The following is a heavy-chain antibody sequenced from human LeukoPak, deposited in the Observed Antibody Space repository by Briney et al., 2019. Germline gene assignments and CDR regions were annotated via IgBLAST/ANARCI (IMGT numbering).Heavy chain of an antibody. J-gene: IGHJ3*02. CDR1: GFTFSSYG. D-gene: IGHD6-13*01. CDR2: IRYDGSNK. Sequence: QPGGSLRLSCAASGFTFSSYGMHWVRQAPGKGLEWVAFIRYDGSNKYYADSVKGRFTISRDNSKNTLYLQMNSLRAEDTAVYYCAKDGIAAAGTGFDAFDIWGQGTMVTVSS. V-gene: IGHV3-30*02. CDR3: AKDGIAAAGTGFDAFDI.